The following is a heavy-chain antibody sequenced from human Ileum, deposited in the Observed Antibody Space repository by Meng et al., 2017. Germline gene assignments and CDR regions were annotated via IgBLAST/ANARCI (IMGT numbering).Heavy chain of an antibody. J-gene: IGHJ4*02. CDR3: GRDLSGEFDY. CDR2: TNEDGSHV. V-gene: IGHV3-74*01. Sequence: EVQLVESGGGLVQPGGSLRLSCAASGFTFSNYWMHWVRQAPGKGLVWVSRTNEDGSHVNYADSVRGRFTISRDNAENTLYLQMNSLRAEDTAVYYCGRDLSGEFDYWGQGILVTVSS. CDR1: GFTFSNYW. D-gene: IGHD3-10*01.